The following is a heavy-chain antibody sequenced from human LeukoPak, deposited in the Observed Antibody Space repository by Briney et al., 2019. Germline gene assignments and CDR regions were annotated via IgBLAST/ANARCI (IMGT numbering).Heavy chain of an antibody. D-gene: IGHD1-26*01. CDR2: IYYSGST. CDR1: GGSISSSSYY. J-gene: IGHJ6*03. CDR3: ARATTAYYYYYMDV. V-gene: IGHV4-39*07. Sequence: SETLSLTCTVSGGSISSSSYYWGWIRQPPGKGLEWIGSIYYSGSTYYNPSLKSRVTISVDTSKNQFSLKLSSVTAADTAVYYCARATTAYYYYYMDVWGKGTTATVSS.